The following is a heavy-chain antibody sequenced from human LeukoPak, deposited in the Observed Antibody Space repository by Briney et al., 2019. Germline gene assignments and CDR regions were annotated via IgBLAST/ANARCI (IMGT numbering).Heavy chain of an antibody. V-gene: IGHV3-21*01. D-gene: IGHD6-19*01. CDR3: ARDLSGWYIESDAFDI. Sequence: GGSLRLSCAASGFTFSSYSMNWVRQAPGKGLEWVSSISSSSSYIYYADSVEGRFTISRDNAKNSLYLQMNSLRAEDTAVYYCARDLSGWYIESDAFDIWGQGAMVTVSS. J-gene: IGHJ3*02. CDR2: ISSSSSYI. CDR1: GFTFSSYS.